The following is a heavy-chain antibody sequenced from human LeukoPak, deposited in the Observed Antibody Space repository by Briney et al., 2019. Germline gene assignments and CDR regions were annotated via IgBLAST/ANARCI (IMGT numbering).Heavy chain of an antibody. D-gene: IGHD1-26*01. CDR3: ATGGSGSYYTY. Sequence: PGGSLRLSCAASGFTFNTYAMNWVRQAPGKGLEWVSTISGGGGSTYYADSVKGRFTISRDISINTLYLQMNSLRAEDTAVYYCATGGSGSYYTYWGQGTLVTVSS. J-gene: IGHJ4*02. V-gene: IGHV3-23*01. CDR1: GFTFNTYA. CDR2: ISGGGGST.